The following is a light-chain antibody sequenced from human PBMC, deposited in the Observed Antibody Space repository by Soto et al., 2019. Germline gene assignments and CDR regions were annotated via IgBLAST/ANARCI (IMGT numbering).Light chain of an antibody. CDR1: QDISKS. CDR3: LQHKTFPWT. J-gene: IGKJ1*01. V-gene: IGKV1-17*03. Sequence: DIQMTQSPSAMSASVGDRVTITCRASQDISKSLAWLQQRPGKVPKRLIYPAPSLQSGVPSRFSGSRSGTEFTLTISSLQPEDFATYYCLQHKTFPWTFGQGTKVEIK. CDR2: PAP.